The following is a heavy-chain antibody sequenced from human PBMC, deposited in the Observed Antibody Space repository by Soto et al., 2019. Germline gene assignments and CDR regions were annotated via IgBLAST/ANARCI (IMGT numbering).Heavy chain of an antibody. Sequence: QVQLVQSGAEVKKPGASVKVSCKASGYTFTSYGISWVRQAPGQGLEGMGWISAYNGNTNYAQKLQGRVTMTTDTSTSTAYMELRSLRSDDTAVYYCAISSMVRGVIASFDYWGQGTLVTVSS. CDR1: GYTFTSYG. J-gene: IGHJ4*02. CDR2: ISAYNGNT. D-gene: IGHD3-10*01. V-gene: IGHV1-18*01. CDR3: AISSMVRGVIASFDY.